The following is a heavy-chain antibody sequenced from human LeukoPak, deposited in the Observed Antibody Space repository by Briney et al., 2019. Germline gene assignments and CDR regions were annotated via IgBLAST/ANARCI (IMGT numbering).Heavy chain of an antibody. CDR2: IRYDGSNK. Sequence: GGSLRLSCAASGFTFSRYGMHWVRQAPGKGLEWVAFIRYDGSNKYYADSVKGRFTISRDNSKNTLYLQMNSLRAEDTAVYYCAKDRRGDYYYYMDVWGKGTTVTVSS. CDR3: AKDRRGDYYYYMDV. J-gene: IGHJ6*03. D-gene: IGHD5-24*01. V-gene: IGHV3-30*02. CDR1: GFTFSRYG.